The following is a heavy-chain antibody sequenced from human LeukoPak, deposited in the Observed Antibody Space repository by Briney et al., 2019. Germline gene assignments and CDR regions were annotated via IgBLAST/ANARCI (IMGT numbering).Heavy chain of an antibody. D-gene: IGHD4-11*01. J-gene: IGHJ5*02. V-gene: IGHV4-31*02. CDR3: ARGSLQGWFDP. CDR1: GGSISSSGYY. CDR2: IYYSGIT. Sequence: TLPLTWTVSGGSISSSGYYWSWIRQHPGKGLEWIGYIYYSGITYYNPSLKSRVTISVDTSKNQFSLKLSSVTAADTAVYYCARGSLQGWFDPWGQGTLVTVSS.